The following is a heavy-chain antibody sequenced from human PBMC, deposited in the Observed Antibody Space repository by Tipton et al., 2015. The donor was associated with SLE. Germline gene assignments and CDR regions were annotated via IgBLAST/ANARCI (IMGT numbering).Heavy chain of an antibody. CDR1: GFTFSSYG. CDR2: ISYEGGSK. J-gene: IGHJ4*02. CDR3: AKSARPGTWPNCEGS. V-gene: IGHV3-30*18. D-gene: IGHD2-2*02. Sequence: RSLRLSCVASGFTFSSYGMHWVRQAPGKGLEWVGAISYEGGSKYYADSVMGRFTISRDNSENTLYLQMTSLRTEDTAVYYCAKSARPGTWPNCEGSWGQGTLVTVSS.